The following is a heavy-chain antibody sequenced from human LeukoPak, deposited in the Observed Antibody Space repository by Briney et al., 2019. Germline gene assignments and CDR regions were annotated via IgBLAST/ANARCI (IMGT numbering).Heavy chain of an antibody. J-gene: IGHJ4*02. D-gene: IGHD4/OR15-4a*01. CDR1: GFTFSRYW. CDR2: IRGDAGDK. Sequence: GGSLTLSCAASGFTFSRYWMAWVRQAPGKGLEWVANIRGDAGDKGYADSVRDRFTISRDNGKDSLYLQMNSLTAEDTAVYYCARDVHGALDFWGQGTLVVVSS. CDR3: ARDVHGALDF. V-gene: IGHV3-7*01.